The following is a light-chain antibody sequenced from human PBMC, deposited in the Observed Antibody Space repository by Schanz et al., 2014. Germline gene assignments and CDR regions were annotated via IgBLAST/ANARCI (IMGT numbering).Light chain of an antibody. J-gene: IGKJ3*01. CDR2: GAS. Sequence: EVVLTQSPGSLSVSPGERATLSCRASQSVSSSYLAWYQQKPGQAPRLLIYGASNRATGIPARFSGSGSGTDFTLTISSLEPEDFAVYYCQQRSIWPPGITFGPGTKVLIK. CDR1: QSVSSSY. CDR3: QQRSIWPPGIT. V-gene: IGKV3D-20*02.